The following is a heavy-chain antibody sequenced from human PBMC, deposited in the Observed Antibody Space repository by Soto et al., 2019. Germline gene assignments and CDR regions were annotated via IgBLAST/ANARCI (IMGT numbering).Heavy chain of an antibody. J-gene: IGHJ6*03. CDR2: INHSGST. V-gene: IGHV4-34*01. D-gene: IGHD3-3*01. Sequence: SETLSLTCAVYGGSFSGYYWSWIRQPPGKGLEWIGEINHSGSTNYNPSLKSRVTISVDTSKNQFSLKLSSVTAADTAVYYCARGPVVWCGYFYYYYMDFWGKGTTVTVSS. CDR3: ARGPVVWCGYFYYYYMDF. CDR1: GGSFSGYY.